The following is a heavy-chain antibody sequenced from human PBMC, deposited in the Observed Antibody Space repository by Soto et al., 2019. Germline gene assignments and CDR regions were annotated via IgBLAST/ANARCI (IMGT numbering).Heavy chain of an antibody. Sequence: EVQLVESGGGLVKPGGSLRLSCAASGFTFSSYSMNWVRQAPGKGLEWVSSISSSSSYIYYADSVKGRFTISRDNAKNTLYLQMNSLRAEDRAVYYCARDDLRHDTAMGTRYMDVWGKGTTVTVSS. J-gene: IGHJ6*03. CDR2: ISSSSSYI. CDR1: GFTFSSYS. CDR3: ARDDLRHDTAMGTRYMDV. D-gene: IGHD5-18*01. V-gene: IGHV3-21*01.